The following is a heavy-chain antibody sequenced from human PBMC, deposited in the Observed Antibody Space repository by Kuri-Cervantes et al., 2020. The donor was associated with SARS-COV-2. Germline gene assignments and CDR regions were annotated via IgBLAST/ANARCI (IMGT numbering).Heavy chain of an antibody. CDR3: ARLIAPGESSGSGRNDY. J-gene: IGHJ4*02. D-gene: IGHD2-21*01. CDR2: ISRSSYI. V-gene: IGHV3-21*01. CDR1: GLPFNFNSYS. Sequence: GESLKISCAASGLPFNFNSYSMNWVRQAPGKGLEWVSSISRSSYIFYADSVKGRFTISRVNAKNSLYLQMNSLRAEDTAVYYCARLIAPGESSGSGRNDYWGQGTLVTVSS.